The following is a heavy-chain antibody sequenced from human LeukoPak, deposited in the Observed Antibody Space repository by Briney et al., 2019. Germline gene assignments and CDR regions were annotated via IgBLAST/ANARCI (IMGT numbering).Heavy chain of an antibody. CDR2: ISSTSAYI. CDR1: RFTFSSYS. CDR3: ARGGGWDAYYYYGMDV. Sequence: GGSLRLSCAASRFTFSSYSMNWVRQAPGKGLEWVSSISSTSAYIYYADSVKGRFAISRDNAKNSLYLQMNSLRAEDTAVYYCARGGGWDAYYYYGMDVWGQGTTVTVSS. D-gene: IGHD6-19*01. J-gene: IGHJ6*02. V-gene: IGHV3-21*01.